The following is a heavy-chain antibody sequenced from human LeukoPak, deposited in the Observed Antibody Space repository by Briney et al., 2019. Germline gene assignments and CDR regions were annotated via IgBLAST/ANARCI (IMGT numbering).Heavy chain of an antibody. CDR1: GGSISSGGYY. V-gene: IGHV4-30-2*01. J-gene: IGHJ5*02. CDR3: ARGRFLETFDP. CDR2: IYHSGSA. Sequence: SETLSLTCTVSGGSISSGGYYWSWIRQPPGKGLEWIGYIYHSGSAYYNPSLKSRVTISVDRSKNQFSLKLSSVTAADTAVYYCARGRFLETFDPWGQGTLVTVSS. D-gene: IGHD3-3*01.